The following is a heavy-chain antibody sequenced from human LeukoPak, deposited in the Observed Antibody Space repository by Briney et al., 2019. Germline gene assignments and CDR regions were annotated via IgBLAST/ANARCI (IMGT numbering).Heavy chain of an antibody. CDR2: ISYDGSNK. CDR1: GFTFSSYA. J-gene: IGHJ4*02. V-gene: IGHV3-30-3*01. Sequence: GGSLRLSCAASGFTFSSYAMHWVRQAPGKGLEWVAVISYDGSNKYYADSVKGRFTISRDNSKNTLYLQMNSLRAEDTAVYYCARAYNRGSQIGTTFVLYWGQGTLVTVSS. D-gene: IGHD1-1*01. CDR3: ARAYNRGSQIGTTFVLY.